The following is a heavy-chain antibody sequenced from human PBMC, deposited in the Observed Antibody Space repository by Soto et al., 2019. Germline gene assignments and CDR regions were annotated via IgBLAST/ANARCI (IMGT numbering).Heavy chain of an antibody. CDR1: GGSISSSSYY. CDR2: IYYSGST. V-gene: IGHV4-39*01. J-gene: IGHJ4*02. CDR3: ARGRYRGYDLPDY. D-gene: IGHD5-12*01. Sequence: QLQLQESGPGLVKPSETLSLTCTVSGGSISSSSYYWGWIRQPPGKGLEWIGSIYYSGSTYYNPSLKSRVTISVDTSKNQFSLKLSSVTAADTAVYYCARGRYRGYDLPDYWGQGTLVTVSS.